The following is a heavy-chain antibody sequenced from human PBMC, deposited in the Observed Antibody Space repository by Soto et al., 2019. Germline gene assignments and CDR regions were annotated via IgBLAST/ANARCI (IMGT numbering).Heavy chain of an antibody. V-gene: IGHV4-59*01. D-gene: IGHD1-26*01. CDR3: ARVAGGNKAADLVFDP. CDR1: GGSISSYY. J-gene: IGHJ5*02. CDR2: IYYSGST. Sequence: SETLSLTCTVSGGSISSYYWSWIRQPPGKGLEWIGYIYYSGSTNYNPSLKSRVTISVDTSKNQFSLKLSSVTAADTAVYYCARVAGGNKAADLVFDPWGQGTLVTVSS.